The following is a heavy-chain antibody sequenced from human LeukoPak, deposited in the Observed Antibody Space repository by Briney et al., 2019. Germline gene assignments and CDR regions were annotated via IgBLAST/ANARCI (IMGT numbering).Heavy chain of an antibody. D-gene: IGHD6-13*01. CDR1: GYTLTELS. V-gene: IGHV1-69*06. CDR3: ARGLIAAAGTEYYFDY. CDR2: IIPIFGTA. Sequence: SVKVSCKVSGYTLTELSMHWVRQAPGQGLEWMGGIIPIFGTANYAQKFQGRVTITADKSTSTAYMELSSLRSEDTAVYYCARGLIAAAGTEYYFDYWGQGTLVTVSS. J-gene: IGHJ4*02.